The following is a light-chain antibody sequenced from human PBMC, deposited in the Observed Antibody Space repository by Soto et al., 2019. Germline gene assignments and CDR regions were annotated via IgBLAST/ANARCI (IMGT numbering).Light chain of an antibody. J-gene: IGLJ1*01. V-gene: IGLV2-14*01. CDR2: EVT. CDR1: SGDIGSYNR. Sequence: QSALTQPASVSGSPGQSITISCTGTSGDIGSYNRVSWYQQHPGKAPKLIIYEVTDRPSGVSNRFSGSKSGNTASLTISGLQTEDEAEYYCSSYTNINTRACVFGTGTKLTFL. CDR3: SSYTNINTRACV.